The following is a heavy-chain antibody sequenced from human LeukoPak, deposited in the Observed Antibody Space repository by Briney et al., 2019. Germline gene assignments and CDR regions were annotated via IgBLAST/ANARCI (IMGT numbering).Heavy chain of an antibody. Sequence: PGGSLRLSCAASGFTFSSYSMNWVRQAPGKGLEWVSSISSSSSYIYYADSVKGRFTISRDNAKNSLYLQMNSLRAEDTAVYYCARELWGSSLVVPGMDVWGQGTTVTVSS. CDR3: ARELWGSSLVVPGMDV. V-gene: IGHV3-21*01. CDR2: ISSSSSYI. D-gene: IGHD6-13*01. J-gene: IGHJ6*02. CDR1: GFTFSSYS.